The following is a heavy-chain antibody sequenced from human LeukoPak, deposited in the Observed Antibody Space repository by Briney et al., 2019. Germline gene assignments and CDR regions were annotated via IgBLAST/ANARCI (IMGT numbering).Heavy chain of an antibody. Sequence: ASVKVSYKASGYTFTSYGISWVRQAPGQGLEWMGWTSAYNGNTNYAQKLQGRVTMTTDTSTSTAYMELRSLRSDDTAVYYCARDKESSSWRGNWFDPWGQGTLVTVSS. J-gene: IGHJ5*02. CDR1: GYTFTSYG. V-gene: IGHV1-18*01. CDR2: TSAYNGNT. D-gene: IGHD6-13*01. CDR3: ARDKESSSWRGNWFDP.